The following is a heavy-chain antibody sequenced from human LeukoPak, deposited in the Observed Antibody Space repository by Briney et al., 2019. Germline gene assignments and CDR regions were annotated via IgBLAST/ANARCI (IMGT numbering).Heavy chain of an antibody. V-gene: IGHV4-4*07. D-gene: IGHD2-21*02. CDR3: ARDAGYCGGDCAFDP. Sequence: PSETLSLTRTVSGGSISSYYWSWIRQPAGKGLEWIGRIYTSGSTNYNPSLKSRVTMSVDTSKNQFSLKLSSVTAADTAVYYCARDAGYCGGDCAFDPWGQGTLVTVSS. CDR2: IYTSGST. J-gene: IGHJ5*02. CDR1: GGSISSYY.